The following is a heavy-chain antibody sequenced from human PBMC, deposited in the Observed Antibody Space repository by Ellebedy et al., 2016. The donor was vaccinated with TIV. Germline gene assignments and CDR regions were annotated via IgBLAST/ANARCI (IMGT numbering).Heavy chain of an antibody. CDR2: IYYSGST. D-gene: IGHD6-19*01. V-gene: IGHV4-39*01. Sequence: MPSETLSLTCTVSGGSISRSSYYWGWIRQPPGKGLEWIGSIYYSGSTYYNPSLKSRVTISVDTSKNQFSLKLSSVTAADTAVYYCARDSSGWFEGNWFDPWGQGTLVTVSS. J-gene: IGHJ5*02. CDR1: GGSISRSSYY. CDR3: ARDSSGWFEGNWFDP.